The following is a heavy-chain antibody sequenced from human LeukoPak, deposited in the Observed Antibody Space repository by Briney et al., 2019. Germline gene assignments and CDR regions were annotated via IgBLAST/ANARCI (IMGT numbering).Heavy chain of an antibody. CDR2: INPNSGGT. D-gene: IGHD3-10*01. V-gene: IGHV1-2*02. Sequence: GASVKVSCKASGYTFTGYYMHWVRQAPGQGLEWMGWINPNSGGTNYAQKFQGRVTMTRDTFISTAYMELSRLRFDDTAVYYSAREPTPWFGELLNAFDIWGQGTMVTVSS. CDR3: AREPTPWFGELLNAFDI. J-gene: IGHJ3*02. CDR1: GYTFTGYY.